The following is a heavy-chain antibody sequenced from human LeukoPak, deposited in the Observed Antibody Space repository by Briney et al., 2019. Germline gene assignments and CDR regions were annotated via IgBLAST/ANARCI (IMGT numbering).Heavy chain of an antibody. CDR2: FYHSGST. J-gene: IGHJ4*02. V-gene: IGHV4-38-2*02. CDR3: ARSYCSGGSCYLFDY. CDR1: GYSISSGYY. Sequence: SETLSLTCTVSGYSISSGYYWGWIRQPPGKGLEWIGSFYHSGSTHYNPSLKSRVSISVDTSKNQFSLKLSSVTAADTAVYYCARSYCSGGSCYLFDYWGQGTLVTVPS. D-gene: IGHD2-15*01.